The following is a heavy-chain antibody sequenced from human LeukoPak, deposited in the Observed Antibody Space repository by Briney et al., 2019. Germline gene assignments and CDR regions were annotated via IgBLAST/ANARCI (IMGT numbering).Heavy chain of an antibody. J-gene: IGHJ4*02. Sequence: GGSLRLSCAASGFTFSSYSMHWVRQAPGKGLEYVSGINFNGGSTSYADSVRGRFTISRDNSKNTLYLQMGSLRGEDMAVYYCARRRTSCYDYWGREPWSPSPQ. D-gene: IGHD2-2*01. CDR2: INFNGGST. CDR3: ARRRTSCYDY. V-gene: IGHV3-64*02. CDR1: GFTFSSYS.